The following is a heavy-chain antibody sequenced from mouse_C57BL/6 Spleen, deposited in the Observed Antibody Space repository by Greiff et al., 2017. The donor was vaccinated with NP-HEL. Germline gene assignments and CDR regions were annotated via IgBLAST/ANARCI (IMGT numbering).Heavy chain of an antibody. CDR2: IDPSDSYT. V-gene: IGHV1-69*01. CDR3: ARSNYIYAMDY. J-gene: IGHJ4*01. D-gene: IGHD2-12*01. CDR1: GYTFTSYW. Sequence: QVQLQQPGAELVMPGASVKLSCKASGYTFTSYWMHWVKQRPGQGLEWIGEIDPSDSYTNYNQKFKGKSTLTVDKSSSTAYMQLSSLTSEDSAVYYCARSNYIYAMDYWGQGTSVTVSS.